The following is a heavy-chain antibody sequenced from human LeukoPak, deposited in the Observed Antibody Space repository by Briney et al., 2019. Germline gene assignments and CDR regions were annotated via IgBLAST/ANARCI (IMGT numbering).Heavy chain of an antibody. CDR1: GGSISSYY. CDR2: IYYSGST. V-gene: IGHV4-59*08. Sequence: PSETLSLTCTVSGGSISSYYWSWIRQPPGKGLEWIGYIYYSGSTNYNPSLKSRVSISVDTSKKQFSLKLSSVTAADTAVYYCARSGLDAFDIWGQGTMVTVSS. J-gene: IGHJ3*02. CDR3: ARSGLDAFDI. D-gene: IGHD3-10*01.